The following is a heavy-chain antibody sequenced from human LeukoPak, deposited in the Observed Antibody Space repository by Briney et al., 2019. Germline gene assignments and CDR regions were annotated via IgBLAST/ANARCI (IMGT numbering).Heavy chain of an antibody. CDR2: INGNGSTT. V-gene: IGHV3-74*01. CDR3: ASLVGGYYPPVEAFDV. D-gene: IGHD3-3*01. J-gene: IGHJ3*01. CDR1: GFSFRSCW. Sequence: GGPLRLSCAASGFSFRSCWMHWVRQAPGKELVWVSRINGNGSTTNYADSVRGRFTISRDNAENTLYLQMNSLRADDSAVYLCASLVGGYYPPVEAFDVWGQGTMVTVSS.